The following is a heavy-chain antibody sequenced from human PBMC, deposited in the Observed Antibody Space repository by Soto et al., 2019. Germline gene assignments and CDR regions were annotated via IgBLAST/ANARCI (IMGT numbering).Heavy chain of an antibody. CDR1: GYSFTSYW. CDR3: ARHLAGYCSSTSCYSEVYYYYYGMDV. J-gene: IGHJ6*02. D-gene: IGHD2-2*02. V-gene: IGHV5-10-1*01. CDR2: IDPSDSYT. Sequence: GESLKISCKGSGYSFTSYWISWVRQMPGKGLEWMGRIDPSDSYTNYSPSFQGHVTISADKSISTAYLQWSSLKASDTAMYYCARHLAGYCSSTSCYSEVYYYYYGMDVWGQGTTVTAP.